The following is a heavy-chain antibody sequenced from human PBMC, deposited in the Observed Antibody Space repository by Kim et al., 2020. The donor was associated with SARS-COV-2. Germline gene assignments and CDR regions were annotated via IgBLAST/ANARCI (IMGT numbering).Heavy chain of an antibody. CDR2: IYYSGSS. D-gene: IGHD2-2*01. CDR1: GDSVSSSLHY. V-gene: IGHV4-39*01. Sequence: ETLSLTCSVSGDSVSSSLHYWGWIRQPPGKGLEWIGNIYYSGSSYYAPSLRSRVTIFVDTSKNQFSLRLSPVTAADTAVYYCARLSSACSITNCFDWGQGPLVTVSS. CDR3: ARLSSACSITNCFD. J-gene: IGHJ4*02.